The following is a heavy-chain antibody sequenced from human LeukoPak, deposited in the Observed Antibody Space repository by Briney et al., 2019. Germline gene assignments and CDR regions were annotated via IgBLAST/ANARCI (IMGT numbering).Heavy chain of an antibody. CDR1: GGSISTGSYS. CDR3: ARDYGSGDQKCFDP. CDR2: IYTSGST. J-gene: IGHJ5*02. D-gene: IGHD3-10*01. V-gene: IGHV4-61*02. Sequence: PSETLSLTCTVSGGSISTGSYSWNCIRQPAGKGLEWIGRIYTSGSTNYNPSLKSRVTVSVDTSKNQFSLKLSSVTAADTAVYYCARDYGSGDQKCFDPWGQGTLVTVSS.